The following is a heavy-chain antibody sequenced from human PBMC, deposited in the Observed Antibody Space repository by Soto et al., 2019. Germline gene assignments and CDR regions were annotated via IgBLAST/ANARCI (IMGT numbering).Heavy chain of an antibody. CDR1: GFTFSSYG. V-gene: IGHV3-30*18. D-gene: IGHD1-7*01. J-gene: IGHJ6*02. Sequence: GGSLRLSCAASGFTFSSYGMHWVRQAPGKGLEWVAVISYDGSNKYYADSVKGRFTISRDNSKNTLYLQMNSLRAEDTAVYYCAKDALYNWNYHYYYYGMDVWGQGTTVTVSS. CDR2: ISYDGSNK. CDR3: AKDALYNWNYHYYYYGMDV.